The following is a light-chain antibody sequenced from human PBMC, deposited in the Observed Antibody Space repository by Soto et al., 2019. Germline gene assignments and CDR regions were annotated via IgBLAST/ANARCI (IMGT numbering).Light chain of an antibody. Sequence: QSALTQPASVSGSPGQSITIACTGTSSDIGGYNFVSWYHQHPGKAPKLLIYDVGNRPSGVSNRFSGSESGNTASLTISGLQAEDEAHYYCNSYRTVRTYVFGTGTKVTVL. CDR3: NSYRTVRTYV. V-gene: IGLV2-14*01. CDR2: DVG. CDR1: SSDIGGYNF. J-gene: IGLJ1*01.